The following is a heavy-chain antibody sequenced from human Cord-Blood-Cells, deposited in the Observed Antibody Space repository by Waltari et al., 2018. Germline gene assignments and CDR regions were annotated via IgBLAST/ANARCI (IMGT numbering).Heavy chain of an antibody. J-gene: IGHJ4*02. Sequence: EVQLVESGGGLVQPGGSLRLSCAASGFTFSSYWMHWVRQAPGKGLVWVSRINSDGRSTSYADSVKGRFTISRDNAKNTLYLQMNSLRAEDTAVYYCASLDDFTHPSDYWGQGTLVTVSS. CDR1: GFTFSSYW. D-gene: IGHD3-3*01. CDR3: ASLDDFTHPSDY. V-gene: IGHV3-74*01. CDR2: INSDGRST.